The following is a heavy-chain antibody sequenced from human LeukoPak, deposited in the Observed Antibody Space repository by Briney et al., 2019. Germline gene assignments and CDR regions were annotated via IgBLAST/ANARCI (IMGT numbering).Heavy chain of an antibody. CDR3: ASPPAPYTSGWYFGY. D-gene: IGHD6-19*01. CDR1: GGSISSYY. V-gene: IGHV4-59*01. CDR2: LFNSGST. J-gene: IGHJ4*02. Sequence: ETLSLTCTVSGGSISSYYWSWIRQPPGKGLEWVGYLFNSGSTNYNPSLKSRVTISVDTSKDQFSLKLSSVTAADTAVYYCASPPAPYTSGWYFGYWGQGTLVTVSS.